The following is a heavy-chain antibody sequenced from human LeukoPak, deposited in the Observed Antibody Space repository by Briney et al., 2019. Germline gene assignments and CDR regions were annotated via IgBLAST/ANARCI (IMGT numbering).Heavy chain of an antibody. CDR3: ARDKGWALGMDV. Sequence: GGSLRPSCAASGFTVSSNYMSWVRQAPGKGLEWVSVIYSGGSTYYADSVKGRFTISRDNSKNTLYLQMNSLRAEDTAVYYCARDKGWALGMDVWGQGTTVTVSS. D-gene: IGHD6-19*01. CDR2: IYSGGST. J-gene: IGHJ6*02. CDR1: GFTVSSNY. V-gene: IGHV3-66*02.